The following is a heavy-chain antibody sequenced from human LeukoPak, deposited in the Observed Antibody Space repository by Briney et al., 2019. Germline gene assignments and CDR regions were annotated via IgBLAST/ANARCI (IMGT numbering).Heavy chain of an antibody. CDR3: TTYLGGGSYSLGY. J-gene: IGHJ4*02. Sequence: GGSLRLSCAASGFTFSSYAMHWVRQAPGKGLEWVAVISYDGSNKYYADSVKGRFTISRDNSKNTLYLQMNSLKTEDAAVYYCTTYLGGGSYSLGYWGQGTLVTVSS. D-gene: IGHD1-26*01. V-gene: IGHV3-30-3*01. CDR2: ISYDGSNK. CDR1: GFTFSSYA.